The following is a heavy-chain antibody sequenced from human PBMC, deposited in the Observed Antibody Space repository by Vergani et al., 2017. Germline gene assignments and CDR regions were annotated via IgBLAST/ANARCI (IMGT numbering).Heavy chain of an antibody. D-gene: IGHD1-26*01. Sequence: QVQLQQWGAGLLKPSETLSLTCAVYGGSFSGYYWSWIRQPPGKGLEWIGEINHSGSTNYNPSLKSRVTISVDTSKNQFSLKLSSVTAADTAVYYGARGGGVGATPRPRRSFDCWGQGTLVTVSS. CDR3: ARGGGVGATPRPRRSFDC. CDR1: GGSFSGYY. J-gene: IGHJ4*02. V-gene: IGHV4-34*01. CDR2: INHSGST.